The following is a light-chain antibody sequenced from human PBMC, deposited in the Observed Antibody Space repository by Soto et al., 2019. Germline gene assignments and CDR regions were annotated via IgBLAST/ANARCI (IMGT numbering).Light chain of an antibody. J-gene: IGLJ2*01. CDR1: HNDVAGYNY. V-gene: IGLV2-11*01. CDR3: CSYAGDYTLV. Sequence: QSALTQPRSVSGSPGQSVTISCTGTHNDVAGYNYVSWYQRRPGKAPQLIIFDVNKRPSGVPDRFSGSKSGNTASLTISGLQIEDEATFYCCSYAGDYTLVFGGVTQLTVL. CDR2: DVN.